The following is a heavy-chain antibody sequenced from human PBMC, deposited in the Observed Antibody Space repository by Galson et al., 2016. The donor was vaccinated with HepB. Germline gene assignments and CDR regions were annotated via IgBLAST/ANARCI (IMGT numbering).Heavy chain of an antibody. CDR1: GFTVSNRY. Sequence: SLRLSCAASGFTVSNRYMSWVRQAPGKGLEWVSVIYSAGSTYYADSVKGRFTISRDNSKNTLYLQMNSLRAEDTAVYYCARDGWDNNYVPFDYWGQGTLVTVSS. CDR2: IYSAGST. D-gene: IGHD1/OR15-1a*01. J-gene: IGHJ4*02. CDR3: ARDGWDNNYVPFDY. V-gene: IGHV3-53*01.